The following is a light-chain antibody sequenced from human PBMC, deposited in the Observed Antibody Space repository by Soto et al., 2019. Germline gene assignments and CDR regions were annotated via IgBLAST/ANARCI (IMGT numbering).Light chain of an antibody. V-gene: IGKV3-15*01. Sequence: EIVMTQSPATLSVSPGERATLSCRASQSVSSNLAWYQQRPGQAPRLLIYGASTRDPGIPGRFSGSGSGTEFALTISSLQSEDFAVYYCQQYNKWPQYTFGQGTKLEIK. CDR1: QSVSSN. J-gene: IGKJ2*01. CDR3: QQYNKWPQYT. CDR2: GAS.